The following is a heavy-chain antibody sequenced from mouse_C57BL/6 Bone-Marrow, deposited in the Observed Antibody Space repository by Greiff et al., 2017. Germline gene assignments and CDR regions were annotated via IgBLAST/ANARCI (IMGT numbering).Heavy chain of an antibody. Sequence: VKLQESGPELVKPGASVKLSCKASGYTFTSYDINWVKQRPGQGLEWIGWIYPRDGSTKYNEKFKGKATLTVDTSSSTAYMELHSLTSADSAVYFCARTHRSLTGPGYWYFDVWGTGTTVTVSS. CDR1: GYTFTSYD. J-gene: IGHJ1*03. CDR3: ARTHRSLTGPGYWYFDV. D-gene: IGHD4-1*01. CDR2: IYPRDGST. V-gene: IGHV1-85*01.